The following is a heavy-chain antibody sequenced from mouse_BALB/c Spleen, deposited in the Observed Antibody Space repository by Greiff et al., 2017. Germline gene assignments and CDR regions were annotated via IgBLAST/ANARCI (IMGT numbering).Heavy chain of an antibody. CDR1: GYSITSDYA. V-gene: IGHV3-2*02. J-gene: IGHJ4*01. CDR3: ARSNYYGSSHYAMDY. CDR2: ISYSGST. Sequence: VQLQQSGPGLVKPSQSLSLTCTVTGYSITSDYAWNWIRQFPGNKLEWMGYISYSGSTSYNPSLKSRISITRDTSKNQFFLQLNSVTTEDTATYYCARSNYYGSSHYAMDYWGQGTSVTVSS. D-gene: IGHD1-1*01.